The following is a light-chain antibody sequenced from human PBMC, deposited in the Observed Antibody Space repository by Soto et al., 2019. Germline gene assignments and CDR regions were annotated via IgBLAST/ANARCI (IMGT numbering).Light chain of an antibody. J-gene: IGKJ2*01. CDR2: WAS. Sequence: DIVMTQSPDSLAVSLGERATINCKSSQSVLFSSNNKNYLGWYQQKPGQTPKLLIYWASTRESGVPDRFSGSGSGTDFTLTISSLQAEDVAVYYCHQYYGAPYNFGQGTKLEIK. CDR3: HQYYGAPYN. CDR1: QSVLFSSNNKNY. V-gene: IGKV4-1*01.